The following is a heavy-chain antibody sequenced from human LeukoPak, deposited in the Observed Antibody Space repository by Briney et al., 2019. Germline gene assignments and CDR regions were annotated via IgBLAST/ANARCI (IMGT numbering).Heavy chain of an antibody. Sequence: GGSLRLSCAASGFTFSSYGMHWVRQAPGKGLEWVAVISYDGSNKYYADSVKGRFTISRDNSKNTLYLQMNSLRAEDTAVYYCAKESPLVESYGSGSYHNSFDYWGQGTLVTVSS. CDR1: GFTFSSYG. J-gene: IGHJ4*02. CDR3: AKESPLVESYGSGSYHNSFDY. CDR2: ISYDGSNK. D-gene: IGHD3-10*01. V-gene: IGHV3-30*18.